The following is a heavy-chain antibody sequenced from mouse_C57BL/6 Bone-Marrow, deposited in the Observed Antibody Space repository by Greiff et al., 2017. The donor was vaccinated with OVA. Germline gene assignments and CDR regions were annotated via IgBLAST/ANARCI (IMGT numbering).Heavy chain of an antibody. V-gene: IGHV1-81*01. CDR1: GYTFTSYG. CDR3: ARSNWDEAWFAY. Sequence: VQLQQSGAELARPGASVKLSCKASGYTFTSYGISWVKQRTGQGLEWIGEIYPRSGNTYYNEKFKGKATLTADKSSSTAYMELRSLTSEDSAVYFCARSNWDEAWFAYWGQGTLVTVSA. J-gene: IGHJ3*01. D-gene: IGHD4-1*01. CDR2: IYPRSGNT.